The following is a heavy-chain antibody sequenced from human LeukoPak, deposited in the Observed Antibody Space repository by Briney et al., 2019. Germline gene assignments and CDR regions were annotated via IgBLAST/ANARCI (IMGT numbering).Heavy chain of an antibody. Sequence: GASVKVSCKTSGYTCSSYDINWVRQDTGHGLKWMGWMNPNSGETGFAQNFQGRVTLTKNTSITTAYMELSSLRSEDTAVYYCARGDPWGFDPWGQGTLVTVSS. D-gene: IGHD7-27*01. CDR3: ARGDPWGFDP. V-gene: IGHV1-8*01. CDR1: GYTCSSYD. CDR2: MNPNSGET. J-gene: IGHJ5*02.